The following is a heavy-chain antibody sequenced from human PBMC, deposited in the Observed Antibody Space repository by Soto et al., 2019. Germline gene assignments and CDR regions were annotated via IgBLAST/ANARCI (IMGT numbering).Heavy chain of an antibody. D-gene: IGHD6-19*01. CDR1: GYTFTSYG. J-gene: IGHJ6*02. V-gene: IGHV1-18*04. CDR2: ISAYNGNT. CDR3: ARDTQYSSGWAYYYYGMDV. Sequence: ASVKVSCKASGYTFTSYGISWVRQAPGQGLEWMGWISAYNGNTNYAQKLQGRVTMTTDTSTSTAYMELRSLRSDDTAVYYCARDTQYSSGWAYYYYGMDVWGQGTTVTVSS.